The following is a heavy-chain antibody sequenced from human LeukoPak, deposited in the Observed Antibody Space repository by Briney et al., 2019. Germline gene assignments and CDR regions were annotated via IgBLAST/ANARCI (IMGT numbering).Heavy chain of an antibody. J-gene: IGHJ4*02. Sequence: PSETLSLTCTVSGGSISSGDYYWSWIRQPPGKGLEWIGYIYYSGSTYYNPSLRSRVTISVDTSKNQFSLKLSSVTAADTAVYYCARATYDSSGYLRGYYFDYWGQGTLVTVSS. CDR1: GGSISSGDYY. V-gene: IGHV4-30-4*01. CDR3: ARATYDSSGYLRGYYFDY. CDR2: IYYSGST. D-gene: IGHD3-22*01.